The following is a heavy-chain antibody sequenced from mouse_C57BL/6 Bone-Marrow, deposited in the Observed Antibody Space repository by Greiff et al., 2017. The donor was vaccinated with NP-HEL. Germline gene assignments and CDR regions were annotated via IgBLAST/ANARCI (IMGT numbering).Heavy chain of an antibody. V-gene: IGHV5-4*03. CDR3: ARASHYYGSRRDAMDY. J-gene: IGHJ4*01. CDR2: ISDGGSYT. CDR1: GFTFSSYA. D-gene: IGHD1-1*01. Sequence: EVKVVESGGGLVKPGGSLKLSCAASGFTFSSYAMSWVRQTPEKRLEWVATISDGGSYTYYPDNVKGRFTISRDNAKNNLYLQMSHLKSEDTARYYCARASHYYGSRRDAMDYWGQGTSVTVSS.